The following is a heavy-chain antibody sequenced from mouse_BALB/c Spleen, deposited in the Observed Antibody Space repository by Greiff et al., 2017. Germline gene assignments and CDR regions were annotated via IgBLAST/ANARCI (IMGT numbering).Heavy chain of an antibody. CDR3: ALWYHSFAY. CDR2: IDPSDSET. D-gene: IGHD2-1*01. Sequence: QVQLKESGPQLVRPGASVKISCKASGYSFTSYWMHWVKQRPGQGLEWIGMIDPSDSETRLNQKFKDKATLTVDKSSSTAYMQLSSPTSEDSAVYYCALWYHSFAYWGQGTLVTVSA. J-gene: IGHJ3*01. CDR1: GYSFTSYW. V-gene: IGHV1S126*01.